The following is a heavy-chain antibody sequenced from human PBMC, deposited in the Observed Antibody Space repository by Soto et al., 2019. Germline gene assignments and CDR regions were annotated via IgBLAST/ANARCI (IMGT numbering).Heavy chain of an antibody. CDR3: ARDVVVVVAASGVADY. V-gene: IGHV3-20*04. D-gene: IGHD2-15*01. CDR2: INWNGGST. Sequence: EVQLVESGGGVVRPGGSLRLSCAASGFTFDDYGMSWVRQAPGKGLEWVSGINWNGGSTGYADSVKGRFTISRDNAKSSLYLQMNRLRAEDTALYYCARDVVVVVAASGVADYWGQGTLVTVSS. CDR1: GFTFDDYG. J-gene: IGHJ4*02.